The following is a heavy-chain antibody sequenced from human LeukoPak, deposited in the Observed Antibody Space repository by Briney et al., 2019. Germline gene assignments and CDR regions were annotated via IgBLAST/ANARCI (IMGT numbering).Heavy chain of an antibody. V-gene: IGHV3-30*03. J-gene: IGHJ3*02. CDR2: ISYDGSNK. Sequence: GGSLRLSCAASGFTFSSYGMHWVRQAPGKGLEWVAVISYDGSNKYYADSVKGRFTISRDNSKNTLYLQMGSLRAEDMAVYYCARRGSHDAFDIWGQGTMVTVSS. D-gene: IGHD3-16*01. CDR3: ARRGSHDAFDI. CDR1: GFTFSSYG.